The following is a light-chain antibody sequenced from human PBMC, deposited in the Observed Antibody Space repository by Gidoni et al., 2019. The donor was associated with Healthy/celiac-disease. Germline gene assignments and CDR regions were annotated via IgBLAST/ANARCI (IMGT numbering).Light chain of an antibody. V-gene: IGKV2-28*01. CDR3: MQALQTPFT. Sequence: DIVMTQSPLSLPVTPGEPASISCRSSQSLLHSNGYNYSDWYLQKPGQSPQLLIYLGSNRASGVPDRFSGSGSGTDFTLKISRVEAEDVGVYYCMQALQTPFTFXPXTKVDIK. CDR2: LGS. CDR1: QSLLHSNGYNY. J-gene: IGKJ3*01.